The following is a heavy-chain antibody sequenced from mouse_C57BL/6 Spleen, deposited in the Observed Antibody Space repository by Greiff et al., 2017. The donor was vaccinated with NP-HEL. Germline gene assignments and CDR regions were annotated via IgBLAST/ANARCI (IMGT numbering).Heavy chain of an antibody. J-gene: IGHJ4*01. Sequence: EVQLQESGAELVRPGASVKLSCTASGFNIKDYYMHWVKQRPEQGLEWIGRIDPEDGDTEYAPKFQGKATMTADTSSNTAYLQLSSLTSEDTAVYYCTKGYGNYDYAMDYWGQGTSVTVSS. CDR1: GFNIKDYY. CDR2: IDPEDGDT. D-gene: IGHD2-10*02. CDR3: TKGYGNYDYAMDY. V-gene: IGHV14-1*01.